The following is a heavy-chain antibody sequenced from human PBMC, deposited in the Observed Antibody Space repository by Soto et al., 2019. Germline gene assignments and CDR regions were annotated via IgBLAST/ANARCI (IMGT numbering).Heavy chain of an antibody. Sequence: PGGSLRLSCGASGFTFSTYNMHWVRQAPGKGLEWVSGISWNSGSIGYADSVKGRFTISRDNPKNSLYLQMNSLKPEDTALYFCTKASYFYDSSGYFPNLGFDYWGLGTLVTVSS. D-gene: IGHD3-22*01. CDR1: GFTFSTYN. J-gene: IGHJ4*02. CDR3: TKASYFYDSSGYFPNLGFDY. CDR2: ISWNSGSI. V-gene: IGHV3-9*01.